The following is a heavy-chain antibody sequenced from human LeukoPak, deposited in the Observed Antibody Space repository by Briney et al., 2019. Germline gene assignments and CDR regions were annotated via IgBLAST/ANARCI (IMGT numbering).Heavy chain of an antibody. V-gene: IGHV3-21*01. J-gene: IGHJ5*02. Sequence: PGTSLRLSCTASGDTFSDYGMNWVRQAPGKGLEWVSSISSISSYIYYADSVKGRFTISRDNAKNPLYLQMNSLRAEDTAVYYCARDLGGCSSTSCYGTFDPWGQGTLVTVSS. D-gene: IGHD2-2*01. CDR1: GDTFSDYG. CDR2: ISSISSYI. CDR3: ARDLGGCSSTSCYGTFDP.